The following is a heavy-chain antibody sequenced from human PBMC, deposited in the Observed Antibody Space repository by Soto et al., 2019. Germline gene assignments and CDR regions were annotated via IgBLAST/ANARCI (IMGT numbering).Heavy chain of an antibody. V-gene: IGHV1-18*01. Sequence: ASVKVSCEASGYTFTICGISWVRQAPGQGLEWMGWISAYNGNTNYAQKLQGRVTMTTDTSTSTAYMELRSLRSDDTAVYYCARTEYSSSSGDAFDIWGQGTMVTVSS. CDR1: GYTFTICG. J-gene: IGHJ3*02. CDR3: ARTEYSSSSGDAFDI. CDR2: ISAYNGNT. D-gene: IGHD6-6*01.